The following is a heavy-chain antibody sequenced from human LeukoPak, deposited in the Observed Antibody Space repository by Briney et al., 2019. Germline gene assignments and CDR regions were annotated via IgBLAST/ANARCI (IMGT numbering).Heavy chain of an antibody. CDR3: AREGSFYFDY. V-gene: IGHV3-48*03. Sequence: GGSLRLSCAASGLTFSSYAMHWVRQAPGKGLEWVSYISSSGSPTFYAASVKGRFTISRDNTNNSLFLQMNSPRAEDSAVYYCAREGSFYFDYWGQGTLATVSS. CDR1: GLTFSSYA. J-gene: IGHJ4*02. CDR2: ISSSGSPT.